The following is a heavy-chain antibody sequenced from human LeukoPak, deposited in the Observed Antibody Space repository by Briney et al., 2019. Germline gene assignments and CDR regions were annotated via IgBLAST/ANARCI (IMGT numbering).Heavy chain of an antibody. D-gene: IGHD1-26*01. CDR1: GGTFSSYA. CDR2: IIPIFGTA. J-gene: IGHJ4*02. V-gene: IGHV1-69*01. CDR3: ARFILGSYYTFGY. Sequence: SVKVSCKASGGTFSSYAISWVRQAPGQGLEWMGGIIPIFGTANYAQKFQGRVTITADESTSTAYMELSSLRSEDTAVYYCARFILGSYYTFGYWGQGTLVTVSS.